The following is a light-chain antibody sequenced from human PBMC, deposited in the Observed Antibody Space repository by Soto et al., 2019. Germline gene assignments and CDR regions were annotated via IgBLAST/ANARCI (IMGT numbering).Light chain of an antibody. Sequence: DIQMTQSPSTLSGSVGDRVTITCQASQDISNYLNWYQQKPGKAPKLLIYAASSLQSGVPSRFSGSGSGTDFTLTISSLQPEDFATYYCQQSYSTPLTFGGGTKVDIK. J-gene: IGKJ4*01. CDR1: QDISNY. CDR3: QQSYSTPLT. V-gene: IGKV1-39*01. CDR2: AAS.